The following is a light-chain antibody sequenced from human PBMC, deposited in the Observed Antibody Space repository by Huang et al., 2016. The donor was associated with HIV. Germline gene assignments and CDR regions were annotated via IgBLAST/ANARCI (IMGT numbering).Light chain of an antibody. CDR3: MQALQTPRT. CDR1: QTLLQSKGYNY. J-gene: IGKJ1*01. Sequence: DIVMTQSPLSLPVTPGEPASISCRSSQTLLQSKGYNYLDWYLQKPGQSPQLLIYLRSNRAPGVPDRFSGSGSGTDFTLKISRVEAEDVGVYYCMQALQTPRTFGQGTKVEIK. CDR2: LRS. V-gene: IGKV2-28*01.